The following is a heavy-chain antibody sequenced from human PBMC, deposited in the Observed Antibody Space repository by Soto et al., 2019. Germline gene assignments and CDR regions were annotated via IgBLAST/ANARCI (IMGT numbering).Heavy chain of an antibody. CDR2: INPYSGVT. J-gene: IGHJ5*02. CDR3: ARDKENDFWSGYVYNWFDP. V-gene: IGHV1-2*04. CDR1: GYIFTDYY. Sequence: ASVKVSCKASGYIFTDYYIQWVRQAPGQGLEWMGWINPYSGVTKFAQKFQDLVTMTSDTSTSTAYMELSSLRSEDTAVYYCARDKENDFWSGYVYNWFDPWGQGTLVTVSS. D-gene: IGHD3-3*01.